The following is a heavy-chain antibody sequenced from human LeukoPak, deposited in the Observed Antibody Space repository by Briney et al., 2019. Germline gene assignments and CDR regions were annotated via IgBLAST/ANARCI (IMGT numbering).Heavy chain of an antibody. J-gene: IGHJ4*02. D-gene: IGHD2-2*01. CDR1: GYTFTSYA. CDR3: ARAECSSTSCDLDY. V-gene: IGHV7-4-1*02. Sequence: ASVKVSCTASGYTFTSYAMNWVRQAPGQGLEWMGWINTNTGNPTYAQGFTGRFVFSLDTSVSTAYLQISSLKAEDTAVYYCARAECSSTSCDLDYWGQGTLVTVSS. CDR2: INTNTGNP.